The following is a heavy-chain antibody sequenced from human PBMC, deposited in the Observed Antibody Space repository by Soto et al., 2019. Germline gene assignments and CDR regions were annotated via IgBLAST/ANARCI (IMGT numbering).Heavy chain of an antibody. Sequence: PGGSLRLSCAASGFTFSSYAMSWVRQAPGKGLEWVSAISGSVGSTYYADTVKGRFTISRDNSKNTLYLQMNSLRAEDTAVYYCAKTYSSSWSWVDYWGQGTLVTVSS. CDR1: GFTFSSYA. V-gene: IGHV3-23*01. CDR2: ISGSVGST. D-gene: IGHD6-13*01. J-gene: IGHJ4*02. CDR3: AKTYSSSWSWVDY.